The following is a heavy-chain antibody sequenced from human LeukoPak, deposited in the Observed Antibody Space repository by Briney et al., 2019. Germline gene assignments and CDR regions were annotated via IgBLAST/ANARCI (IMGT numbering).Heavy chain of an antibody. J-gene: IGHJ4*02. V-gene: IGHV3-74*03. Sequence: GGSLRLSCAASGFTFRSYWMHWARQVPGKGLEWVSRINSDGRSTMYADSVKGRFTVSRDNAKNTLFLQMNSVRAEDTAVYYCASLDGRKQDRIDYWGQGTLVTVSS. D-gene: IGHD5-24*01. CDR1: GFTFRSYW. CDR2: INSDGRST. CDR3: ASLDGRKQDRIDY.